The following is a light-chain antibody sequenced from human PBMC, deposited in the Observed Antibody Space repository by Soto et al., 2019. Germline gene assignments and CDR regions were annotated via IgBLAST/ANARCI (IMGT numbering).Light chain of an antibody. J-gene: IGKJ4*01. CDR3: MQALQTPLT. Sequence: DIVMTQSPLSLPVTPGEPASISCRSSQSLLHSNGKTCLDWYLQKPGQSPQLLIYSGSNRASGVPERFSASGSGTDFILKINRVEAEDVGVYYCMQALQTPLTFGGGTKVEIK. CDR2: SGS. V-gene: IGKV2-28*01. CDR1: QSLLHSNGKTC.